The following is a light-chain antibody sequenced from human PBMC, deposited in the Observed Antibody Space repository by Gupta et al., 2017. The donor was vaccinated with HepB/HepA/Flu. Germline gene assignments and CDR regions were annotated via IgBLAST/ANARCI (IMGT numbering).Light chain of an antibody. J-gene: IGLJ3*02. Sequence: HSALTPPASVSGSPGQSSLISCTGTRSNLGSYNLFSWYQQHPGKASKIMLYEVRKRPSGVANRFSGSKSGITAYLTITGLQAEDEAEYYCCSYAGKSNSLVFGGGTKLTVL. CDR1: RSNLGSYNL. V-gene: IGLV2-23*02. CDR3: CSYAGKSNSLV. CDR2: EVR.